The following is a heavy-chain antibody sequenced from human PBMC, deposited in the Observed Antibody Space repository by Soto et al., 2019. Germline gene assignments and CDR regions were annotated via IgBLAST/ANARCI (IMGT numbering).Heavy chain of an antibody. CDR3: ARSPTRTNYADYFDP. Sequence: EVQLVESGGGLVQPGGSLRLCCAASGFTVSNNYMSWVRQAPGKGLEYVSVIYSGGGTYYADSVKGRFTISRDNSKNTLYLQMNILGAEDTAVYYCARSPTRTNYADYFDPWGQGTLVTVSS. J-gene: IGHJ5*02. D-gene: IGHD4-17*01. CDR2: IYSGGGT. V-gene: IGHV3-66*01. CDR1: GFTVSNNY.